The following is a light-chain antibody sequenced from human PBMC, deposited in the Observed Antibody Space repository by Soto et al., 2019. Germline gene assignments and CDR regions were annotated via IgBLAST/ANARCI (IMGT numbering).Light chain of an antibody. Sequence: QSVFTQPPSVSAAPGQKVSISCSGTSSNIVENYVSWYQQLPGTAPQLLIYDNNKRPSGTPDRFSGSKSGTAATLGITALQTGDEADYYCGTWDSSLTAVVFGGGTKLTVL. J-gene: IGLJ2*01. CDR1: SSNIVENY. V-gene: IGLV1-51*01. CDR2: DNN. CDR3: GTWDSSLTAVV.